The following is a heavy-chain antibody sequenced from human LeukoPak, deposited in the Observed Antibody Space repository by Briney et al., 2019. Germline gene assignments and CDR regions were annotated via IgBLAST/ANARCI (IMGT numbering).Heavy chain of an antibody. D-gene: IGHD3-22*01. CDR2: IKQDGGEK. CDR3: VRDDDRPDNGLDY. J-gene: IGHJ4*02. Sequence: GGSLRLSCAASGFTFSSYWMSWVREAPGKGLEWVANIKQDGGEKYYVDSVKGRFTISRDNAKDSLYLQMNSLRAEDTAVYYCVRDDDRPDNGLDYWGQGTLVTVSS. CDR1: GFTFSSYW. V-gene: IGHV3-7*01.